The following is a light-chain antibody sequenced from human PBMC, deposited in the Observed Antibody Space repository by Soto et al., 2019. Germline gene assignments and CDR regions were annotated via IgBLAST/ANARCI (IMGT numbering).Light chain of an antibody. CDR1: ETINNY. J-gene: IGKJ3*01. Sequence: DIQMTQSPSSLPASIGDRVTITCRASETINNYLNRYQQGAGKAPKLLISGASGLQTGVPSRFIGSGSGTDFTLTISSLQPEDFATYYCRQTYSSPRSFGPGTKVDFK. V-gene: IGKV1-39*01. CDR3: RQTYSSPRS. CDR2: GAS.